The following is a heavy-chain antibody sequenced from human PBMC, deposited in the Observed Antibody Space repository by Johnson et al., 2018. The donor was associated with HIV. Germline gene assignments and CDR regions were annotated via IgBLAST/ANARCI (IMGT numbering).Heavy chain of an antibody. CDR2: ASGSGGTT. CDR1: GFTFSSYA. D-gene: IGHD2-15*01. J-gene: IGHJ3*02. CDR3: DRLSCSLLQHAFDI. Sequence: EVQLVESGGGLVQPGGSLRLSCAASGFTFSSYAVSWVRQAPGKGLEWVSGASGSGGTTYYADSVKGRFTISRDNARDTLYLQMHRLRAEDAAVYYCDRLSCSLLQHAFDIWGQGTMVTVSS. V-gene: IGHV3-23*04.